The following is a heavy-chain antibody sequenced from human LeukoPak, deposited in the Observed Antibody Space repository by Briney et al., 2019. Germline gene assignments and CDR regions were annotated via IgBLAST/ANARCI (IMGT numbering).Heavy chain of an antibody. CDR1: GFTFDDYG. Sequence: GGSLRLSCAASGFTFDDYGMSWVRQAPGKGLEWVSGINLNGGSTGYADSVKGRFTISRDNAKNSLYLQMNSLRAEDTALYYCARDPWGIASSRLFDYWGQGTLVTVSS. D-gene: IGHD6-13*01. J-gene: IGHJ4*02. CDR2: INLNGGST. CDR3: ARDPWGIASSRLFDY. V-gene: IGHV3-20*04.